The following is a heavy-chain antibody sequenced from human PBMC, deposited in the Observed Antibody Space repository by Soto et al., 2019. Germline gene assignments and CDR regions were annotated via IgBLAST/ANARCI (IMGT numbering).Heavy chain of an antibody. V-gene: IGHV3-7*05. D-gene: IGHD7-27*01. CDR1: GFALSNYW. CDR2: IKQDGSEK. CDR3: ATETSTWGC. Sequence: EVQLVESGGGLVQPGESLRLSCVASGFALSNYWINWVRQAPGKGLEWVANIKQDGSEKNYVDSVKGRFTISRDNARNSLYLPMNSLRAEDTAAYYCATETSTWGCWGQGTLVTVSS. J-gene: IGHJ4*02.